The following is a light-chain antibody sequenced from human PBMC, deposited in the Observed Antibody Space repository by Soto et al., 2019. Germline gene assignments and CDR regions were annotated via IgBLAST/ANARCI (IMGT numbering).Light chain of an antibody. V-gene: IGKV1-5*03. CDR2: KAS. CDR1: QTISNW. J-gene: IGKJ1*01. CDR3: QQYNSYSEA. Sequence: HMTHSPSTLSASVLYRVTITFLSSQTISNWLAWYHQKPGKAPKLLIYKASTLESAVPSRFSGTGSGTEFTLTISNLQPDDFATYYCQQYNSYSEAFGQGTKVDI.